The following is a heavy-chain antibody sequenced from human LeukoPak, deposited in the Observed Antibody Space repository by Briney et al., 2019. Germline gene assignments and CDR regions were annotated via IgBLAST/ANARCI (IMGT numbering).Heavy chain of an antibody. V-gene: IGHV1-2*02. D-gene: IGHD2-8*01. CDR1: GYTFTGYY. CDR3: ARVHCTNGVCYPYFDY. J-gene: IGHJ4*02. CDR2: INLNSGGT. Sequence: GASVKVSCKASGYTFTGYYMHWVRQAPGQGLEWMGWINLNSGGTNYAQKFQGRVTMTRDTSISTAYMELSRLRSDDTAVYYCARVHCTNGVCYPYFDYWGQGTLVTVSS.